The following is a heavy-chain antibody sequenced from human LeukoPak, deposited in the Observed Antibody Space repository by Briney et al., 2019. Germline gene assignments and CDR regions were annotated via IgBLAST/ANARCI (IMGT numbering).Heavy chain of an antibody. D-gene: IGHD7-27*01. CDR2: INPNSGGT. Sequence: ASVKVSCKASGYTFTSYYIHWVRQAPGQGLEWMGWINPNSGGTNYAQKFQDRVTMTRDTSINTAYMELSGLRSDDTAAFYCARVSSNWDTYFHYWGQGSLVTVSS. CDR1: GYTFTSYY. CDR3: ARVSSNWDTYFHY. J-gene: IGHJ4*02. V-gene: IGHV1-2*02.